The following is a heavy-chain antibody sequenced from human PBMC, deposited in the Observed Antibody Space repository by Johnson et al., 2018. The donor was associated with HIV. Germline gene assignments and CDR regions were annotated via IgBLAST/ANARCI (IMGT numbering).Heavy chain of an antibody. J-gene: IGHJ3*02. CDR2: IKQDGSEK. D-gene: IGHD3-10*01. Sequence: EVHLVESGGGLVQPGGSLRLSCVASGFTFSSYWMSWVRQAPGKGLEWVANIKQDGSEKYYVDSVKGRFTISRDNAKNSLYLQMNSLRAEDTAVYYCARAQGVLVWFRELLFDAFDIWGQGTMVTVSS. CDR3: ARAQGVLVWFRELLFDAFDI. V-gene: IGHV3-7*05. CDR1: GFTFSSYW.